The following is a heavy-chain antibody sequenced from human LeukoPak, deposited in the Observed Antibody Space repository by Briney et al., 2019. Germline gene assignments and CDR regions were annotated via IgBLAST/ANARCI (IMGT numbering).Heavy chain of an antibody. CDR3: AREEQWLVPLFDY. D-gene: IGHD6-19*01. Sequence: GGSLRLSCAASGFTFSSYAMHWVRQAPGKGLEWVAVISYDGGNKYYADSVKGRFTISRDNSKNTLYLQMNSLRAEDTAVYYCAREEQWLVPLFDYWGQGTLVTVSS. V-gene: IGHV3-30-3*01. J-gene: IGHJ4*02. CDR1: GFTFSSYA. CDR2: ISYDGGNK.